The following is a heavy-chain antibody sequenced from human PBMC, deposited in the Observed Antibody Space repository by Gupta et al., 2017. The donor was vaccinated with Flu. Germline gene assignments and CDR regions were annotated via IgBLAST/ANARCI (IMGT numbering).Heavy chain of an antibody. Sequence: IRQPAGKGLEWIGRIYSSGSTNYNPSLNSRVTMSVDTSKNQFSLKLSSVTAADTAVYYCARDQIAAVNWFDPWGQGTLVTVSS. CDR3: ARDQIAAVNWFDP. V-gene: IGHV4-4*07. D-gene: IGHD6-13*01. CDR2: IYSSGST. J-gene: IGHJ5*02.